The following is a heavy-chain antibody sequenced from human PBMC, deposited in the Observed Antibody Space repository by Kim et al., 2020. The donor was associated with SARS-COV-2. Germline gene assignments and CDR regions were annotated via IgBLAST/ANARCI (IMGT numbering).Heavy chain of an antibody. V-gene: IGHV3-11*01. CDR2: ISGTTYTT. J-gene: IGHJ4*02. CDR1: GFIFSEYY. Sequence: GGSLRLSCAASGFIFSEYYMSWVRQAPGKGLEWISYISGTTYTTYYADSVKGRFSISRDNAKNSLYLQMSSLRDEDTAVYYCVRAGLTTLRGVHDYWGQG. D-gene: IGHD3-10*01. CDR3: VRAGLTTLRGVHDY.